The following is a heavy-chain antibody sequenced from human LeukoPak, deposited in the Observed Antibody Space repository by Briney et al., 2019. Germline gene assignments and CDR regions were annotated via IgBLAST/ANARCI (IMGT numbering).Heavy chain of an antibody. CDR2: IYYSGST. D-gene: IGHD6-19*01. Sequence: SETLSLTCTVSGGSISSYYWSWIRQPPGRGLEWIAYIYYSGSTKYNPSLKSRVTMSVDTSRNQFSLKLTSVTAEDTAVYYCAKDLAPREWLAYFDYWGQGTLVTVSS. CDR1: GGSISSYY. CDR3: AKDLAPREWLAYFDY. J-gene: IGHJ4*02. V-gene: IGHV4-59*01.